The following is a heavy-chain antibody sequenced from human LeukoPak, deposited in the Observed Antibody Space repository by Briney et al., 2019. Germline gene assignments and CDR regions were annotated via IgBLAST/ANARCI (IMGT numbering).Heavy chain of an antibody. CDR1: GFTFSSYS. D-gene: IGHD3-3*01. J-gene: IGHJ4*02. CDR3: ASYDFWSGFGQDN. Sequence: PGGSLRLSCAASGFTFSSYSMNWVCQAPGKGLEWVSSISSSSSYIYYADSVKGRFTISRDNAKNSLYLQMNSLRAEDTAVYYCASYDFWSGFGQDNWGQGTLVTVSS. CDR2: ISSSSSYI. V-gene: IGHV3-21*01.